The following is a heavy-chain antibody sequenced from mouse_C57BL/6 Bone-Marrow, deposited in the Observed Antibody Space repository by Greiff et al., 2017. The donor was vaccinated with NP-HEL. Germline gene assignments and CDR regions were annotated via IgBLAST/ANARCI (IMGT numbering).Heavy chain of an antibody. CDR2: ISDGGSYT. V-gene: IGHV5-4*01. CDR3: ARDSYGKPWFAY. Sequence: EVMLVESGGGLVKPGGSLKLSCAASGFTFSSYAMSWVRQTPEKRLEWVATISDGGSYTYYPDNVKGRFTISRDNAKNNLYLQMSHLKSEDTAMDYCARDSYGKPWFAYWGQGTLVTVSA. J-gene: IGHJ3*01. CDR1: GFTFSSYA. D-gene: IGHD2-1*01.